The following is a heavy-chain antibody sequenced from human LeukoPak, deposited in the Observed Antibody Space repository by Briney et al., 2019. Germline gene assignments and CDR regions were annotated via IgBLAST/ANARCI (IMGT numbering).Heavy chain of an antibody. CDR2: IYYSGST. V-gene: IGHV4-59*01. J-gene: IGHJ4*02. CDR3: ARDREVAGLDY. Sequence: SETLSLTCTVSGGSISNYYWSWLRQPPGKGLEWIGYIYYSGSTNYNPSLKSRVTISVDTSKNQFSLKLSSVTAADTAVYYCARDREVAGLDYWGQGTLVTVSS. CDR1: GGSISNYY. D-gene: IGHD6-19*01.